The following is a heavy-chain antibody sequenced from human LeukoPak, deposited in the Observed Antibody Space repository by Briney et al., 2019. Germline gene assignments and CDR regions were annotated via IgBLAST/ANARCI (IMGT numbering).Heavy chain of an antibody. CDR3: ARDVPGSIGTTARFDP. J-gene: IGHJ5*02. Sequence: ASVKVSCKASGYTFTSNYIHWVRQAPGQGLEWMGMIYPRDGSTNYAPKFQGRVTMTTDKSTSTTYMELRSLTSDDTAVYYCARDVPGSIGTTARFDPWGQGTLVTVSS. V-gene: IGHV1-46*01. CDR1: GYTFTSNY. CDR2: IYPRDGST. D-gene: IGHD1-1*01.